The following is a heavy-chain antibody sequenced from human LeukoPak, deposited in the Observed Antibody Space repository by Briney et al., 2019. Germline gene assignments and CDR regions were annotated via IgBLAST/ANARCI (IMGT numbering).Heavy chain of an antibody. D-gene: IGHD6-19*01. CDR3: ARVRVAGPVDY. V-gene: IGHV3-53*01. CDR2: IYAGGST. J-gene: IGHJ4*02. Sequence: WVSVIYAGGSTYYADSVKGRLTISRDNSKNTLFLQMNSLRAEDTAVYYCARVRVAGPVDYWGQGTLVTVSS.